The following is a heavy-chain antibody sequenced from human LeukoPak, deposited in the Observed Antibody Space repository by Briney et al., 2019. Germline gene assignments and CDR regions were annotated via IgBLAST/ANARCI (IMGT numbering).Heavy chain of an antibody. V-gene: IGHV3-30*02. J-gene: IGHJ5*02. Sequence: GGSLRLSCAASEFTFSSYGMHWVRQAPGKGLEWVAFIRFDGSNKYYADSVMGRFTISRDNSKNTLYLQMNSLRAEDTAVYYCARDDSSGSDPWGQGTLVTVSS. CDR3: ARDDSSGSDP. D-gene: IGHD6-19*01. CDR2: IRFDGSNK. CDR1: EFTFSSYG.